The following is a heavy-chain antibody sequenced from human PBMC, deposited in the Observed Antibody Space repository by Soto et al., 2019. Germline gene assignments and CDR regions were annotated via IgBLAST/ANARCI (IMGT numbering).Heavy chain of an antibody. Sequence: EVHLLESGGGLVQPGGSLRLSCAASGFTFSNYAMSWVRQAPAKGLEWASTIISGGNTYYADSVKGRFTISRDNSKNTLYLQMNSLRAADTAVYYCAKAFYSSDRGEVVDYWGQGTLVTVSS. CDR1: GFTFSNYA. CDR2: IISGGNT. V-gene: IGHV3-23*01. J-gene: IGHJ4*02. CDR3: AKAFYSSDRGEVVDY. D-gene: IGHD6-19*01.